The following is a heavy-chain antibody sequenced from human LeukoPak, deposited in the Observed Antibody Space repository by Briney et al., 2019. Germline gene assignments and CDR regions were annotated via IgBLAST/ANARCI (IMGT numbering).Heavy chain of an antibody. J-gene: IGHJ2*01. V-gene: IGHV4-61*02. D-gene: IGHD2-15*01. CDR2: IYTSGST. CDR3: ARDLRLSCSGGSCYFGWYFDL. Sequence: PSQTLSLTCTVSGGSISSGSYYWSWIRQPAGKGLEWIGRIYTSGSTNYNPSLKSRVTISVDTSKNQLSLKLSSVTAADTAVYYCARDLRLSCSGGSCYFGWYFDLWGRGTLVTVSS. CDR1: GGSISSGSYY.